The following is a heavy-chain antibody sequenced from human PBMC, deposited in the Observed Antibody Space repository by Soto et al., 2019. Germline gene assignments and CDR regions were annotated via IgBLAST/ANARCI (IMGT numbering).Heavy chain of an antibody. V-gene: IGHV3-33*01. J-gene: IGHJ6*02. Sequence: QVQLVESGGAVVQPGRSLRLSSAASGLTFSSKGMPGVGRAPGKGLKGVEVIWYVGGNKYYADSVKGRFTISRDNSKNTLYLQMNSLRAEDTAVYYCARESEFPGDYYGMDVWGQGTTVTFSS. CDR2: IWYVGGNK. CDR1: GLTFSSKG. D-gene: IGHD3-10*01. CDR3: ARESEFPGDYYGMDV.